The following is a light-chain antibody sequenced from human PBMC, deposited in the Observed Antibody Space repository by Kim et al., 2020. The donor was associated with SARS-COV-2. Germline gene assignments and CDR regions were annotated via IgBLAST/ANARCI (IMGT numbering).Light chain of an antibody. J-gene: IGLJ3*02. V-gene: IGLV2-8*01. CDR1: SSDVGGYNY. Sequence: QSVIISCTGTSSDVGGYNYVSWYQQHPGKAPKLMIYEVSKRPSGVPDRFSGSKSGNTASLTVSGLQAEDEADYYCSSYAGSNNREVFGGGTQLTVL. CDR3: SSYAGSNNREV. CDR2: EVS.